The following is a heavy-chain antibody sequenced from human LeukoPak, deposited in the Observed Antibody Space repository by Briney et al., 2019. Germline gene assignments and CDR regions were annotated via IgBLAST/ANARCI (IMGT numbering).Heavy chain of an antibody. CDR1: GYTFTSYG. CDR3: ARDQALGYSSGWQGFDY. D-gene: IGHD6-19*01. V-gene: IGHV1-18*01. CDR2: ISAYNGNT. J-gene: IGHJ4*02. Sequence: ASVKVSCKASGYTFTSYGISWVRQAPGQGLEWMGWISAYNGNTNYAQKLQGRVTVTTDTSTSTAYMELRSLRSDDTAVYYCARDQALGYSSGWQGFDYWGQGPLVTVSS.